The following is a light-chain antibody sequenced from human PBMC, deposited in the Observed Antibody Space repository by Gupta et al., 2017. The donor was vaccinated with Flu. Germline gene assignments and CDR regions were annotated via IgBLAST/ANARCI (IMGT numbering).Light chain of an antibody. J-gene: IGLJ3*02. CDR1: HRDFGTFDL. V-gene: IGLV2-23*01. CDR2: EDS. CDR3: YSYVVNDNWV. Sequence: QSALTQPASLSASPGQSITISCSGDHRDFGTFDLVSWYRQRPGRVPAVIIFEDSNWPSGVPLRFSGSRSGYTASLTISGLLPEDEADYYCYSYVVNDNWVFGTGTKLTVL.